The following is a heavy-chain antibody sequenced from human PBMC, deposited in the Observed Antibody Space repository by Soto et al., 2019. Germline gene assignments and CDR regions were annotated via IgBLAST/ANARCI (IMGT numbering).Heavy chain of an antibody. CDR2: ISAYNGNT. CDR1: GYTFTSYG. J-gene: IGHJ6*02. D-gene: IGHD2-21*02. V-gene: IGHV1-18*01. Sequence: QVQLVQSGAEVKKPGASVKVSCKASGYTFTSYGISWVRQAPGQGLEWMGWISAYNGNTNYAQKLQGRVTMTTATPTSTAYMELRSLRSDDTAVYYCARDGVYCGGDCYSGNYYYYGMDVWGQGTTVTVSS. CDR3: ARDGVYCGGDCYSGNYYYYGMDV.